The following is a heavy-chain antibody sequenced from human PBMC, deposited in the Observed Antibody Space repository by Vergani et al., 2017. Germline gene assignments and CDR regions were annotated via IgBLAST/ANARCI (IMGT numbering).Heavy chain of an antibody. CDR3: AKGSHITIFGVVNYGMDV. CDR1: GFTFSSYA. D-gene: IGHD3-3*01. V-gene: IGHV3-23*04. CDR2: ISGSGGST. Sequence: VQLVESGGGVVQPGRSLRLSCAASGFTFSSYAMHWVRQAPGKGLEWVSAISGSGGSTYYADSVKGRFTISRDNSKNTLYLQMNSLRAEDTAVYYCAKGSHITIFGVVNYGMDVWGQGTTVTVSS. J-gene: IGHJ6*02.